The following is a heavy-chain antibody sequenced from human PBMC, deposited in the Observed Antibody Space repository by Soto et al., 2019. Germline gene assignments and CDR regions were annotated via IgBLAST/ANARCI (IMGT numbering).Heavy chain of an antibody. CDR3: ARVDHRGYFAILTDY. V-gene: IGHV4-31*03. Sequence: LSLTCTVSGDSLSSGGHYWSWIRQHPGKGLEWIGHIYDSVNTYYSPSLRSRVTISADMSKNQFSLNLRSVTAADTAVYYCARVDHRGYFAILTDYWGQGTLVNVSS. CDR1: GDSLSSGGHY. J-gene: IGHJ4*02. CDR2: IYDSVNT. D-gene: IGHD3-9*01.